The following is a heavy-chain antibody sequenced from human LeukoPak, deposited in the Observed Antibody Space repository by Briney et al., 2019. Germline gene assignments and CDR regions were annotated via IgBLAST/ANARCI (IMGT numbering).Heavy chain of an antibody. D-gene: IGHD3-22*01. Sequence: GGSLRLSCAASGFTFSSYWMHWVRQAPGKGLVWVSRINSDGSSTSYADSVKGRFTISRDNAKNTLHLQMNSPRAEDTAVYYCVENYYDSSGYFGYWGQGTLVTVSS. J-gene: IGHJ4*02. V-gene: IGHV3-74*01. CDR1: GFTFSSYW. CDR3: VENYYDSSGYFGY. CDR2: INSDGSST.